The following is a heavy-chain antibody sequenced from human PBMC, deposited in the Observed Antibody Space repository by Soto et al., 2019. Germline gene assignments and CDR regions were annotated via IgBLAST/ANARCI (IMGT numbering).Heavy chain of an antibody. J-gene: IGHJ3*02. CDR2: IIPIFGTA. V-gene: IGHV1-69*13. D-gene: IGHD2-15*01. CDR1: GGTFSSYA. CDR3: LRDPGPCSGGSCYSGAFDI. Sequence: SVKVSCKASGGTFSSYAISWVRQAPGQGLEWMGGIIPIFGTANYAQKFQGRVTITADESTSTAYMELSSLRSEDTAVYFCLRDPGPCSGGSCYSGAFDIWGQGTMVTVSS.